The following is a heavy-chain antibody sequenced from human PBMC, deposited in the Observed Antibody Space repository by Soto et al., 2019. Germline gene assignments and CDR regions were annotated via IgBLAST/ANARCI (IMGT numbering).Heavy chain of an antibody. CDR3: ARVGGVAARTFDY. CDR1: GGSSNDFY. V-gene: IGHV4-59*01. Sequence: SETLSLTCTVSGGSSNDFYWSWIRQPPGKGLEWVGYIYYSGSTDYNPSLKGRVTISVDTSKNQFSLKLRSVTAADTAVYYCARVGGVAARTFDYWGQGTLVTVSS. D-gene: IGHD6-6*01. CDR2: IYYSGST. J-gene: IGHJ4*02.